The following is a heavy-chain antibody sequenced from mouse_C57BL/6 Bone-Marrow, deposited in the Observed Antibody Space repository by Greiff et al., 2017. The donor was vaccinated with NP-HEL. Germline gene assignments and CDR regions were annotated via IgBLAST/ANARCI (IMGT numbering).Heavy chain of an antibody. V-gene: IGHV1-19*01. CDR3: ARASAGTGAWFAY. CDR1: GYTFTDYY. CDR2: INPYNGGT. Sequence: DVKLVESGPVLVKPGASVKMSCKASGYTFTDYYMNWVKQSHGKSLEWIGVINPYNGGTSYNQKFKGKATLTVDKSSSTAYMELNSLTSEDSAVYYCARASAGTGAWFAYGGQGTLVTVSA. D-gene: IGHD4-1*01. J-gene: IGHJ3*01.